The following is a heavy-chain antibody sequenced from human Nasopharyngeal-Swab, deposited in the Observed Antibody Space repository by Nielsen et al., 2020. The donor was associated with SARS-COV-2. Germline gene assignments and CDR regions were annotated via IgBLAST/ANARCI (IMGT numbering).Heavy chain of an antibody. CDR3: VRGATPYYFDY. D-gene: IGHD2-15*01. CDR1: GGSISSYY. J-gene: IGHJ4*02. CDR2: IYYSGST. Sequence: GSLRLSCTVSGGSISSYYWSWIRQPPGKGLEWIGYIYYSGSTNYNPSLKSRVTISVDTSKNQFSLKLSSVTAADTAVYYCVRGATPYYFDYWGQGTLVTVSS. V-gene: IGHV4-59*01.